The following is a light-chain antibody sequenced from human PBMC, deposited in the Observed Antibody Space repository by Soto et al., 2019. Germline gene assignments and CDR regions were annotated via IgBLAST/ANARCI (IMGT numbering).Light chain of an antibody. Sequence: DIQMTQSPSSLSASVGDRVTISCRASERISDYLAWYQQKPGKAPKLLINTASSLRSGVPSRFSGSGSGTAITLTIDSLHPDDLATYVCQQNNTAPWTCGQGTKVEIK. CDR2: TAS. V-gene: IGKV1-39*01. J-gene: IGKJ1*01. CDR3: QQNNTAPWT. CDR1: ERISDY.